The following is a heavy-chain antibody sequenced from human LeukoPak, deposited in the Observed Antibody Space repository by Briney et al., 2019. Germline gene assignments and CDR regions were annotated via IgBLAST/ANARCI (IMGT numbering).Heavy chain of an antibody. V-gene: IGHV3-30*04. CDR2: ISYDGSNK. D-gene: IGHD6-19*01. Sequence: GGSLRLSCAASGFTFSSYAMHWVRQAPGKGLEWVAVISYDGSNKYYADSVKGRFTISRDNSKNTLYLQMNSLRAEDTAVYYCARGMEQWLGSNWFDPWGQGTLVTVSS. CDR1: GFTFSSYA. J-gene: IGHJ5*02. CDR3: ARGMEQWLGSNWFDP.